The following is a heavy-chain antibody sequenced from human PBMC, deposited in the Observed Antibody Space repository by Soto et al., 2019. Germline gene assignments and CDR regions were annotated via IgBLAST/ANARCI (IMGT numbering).Heavy chain of an antibody. CDR1: GESISSSSYY. CDR2: IYYSGRT. J-gene: IGHJ4*02. V-gene: IGHV4-39*01. CDR3: ARQRTTVVTQAYFDH. D-gene: IGHD2-21*02. Sequence: SETLSLTCIVSGESISSSSYYWGWIRQPPGKGLEWIGSIYYSGRTYYNPPFKSRVTISIDTSKNQFPLKLSSVTATDTAVYYCARQRTTVVTQAYFDHWGQGALLTVST.